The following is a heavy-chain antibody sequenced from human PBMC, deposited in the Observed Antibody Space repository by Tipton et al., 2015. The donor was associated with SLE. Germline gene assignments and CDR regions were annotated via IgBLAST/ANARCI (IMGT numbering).Heavy chain of an antibody. J-gene: IGHJ5*02. Sequence: TLSLTCTVSGGSISSRSYDWGWVRQPPGKGWEWTGSIYDTGNTYYNPSLNSRVTISEDTSRNQFSLKLTSVTAWDTAVYYCAVTPMTTVTKEGWFDPWGQGTLVTVSS. V-gene: IGHV4-39*07. CDR3: AVTPMTTVTKEGWFDP. CDR2: IYDTGNT. D-gene: IGHD4-17*01. CDR1: GGSISSRSYD.